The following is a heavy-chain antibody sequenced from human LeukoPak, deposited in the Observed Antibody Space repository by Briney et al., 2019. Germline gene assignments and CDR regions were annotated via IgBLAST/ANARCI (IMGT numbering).Heavy chain of an antibody. V-gene: IGHV4-59*08. CDR2: IYSSMNA. Sequence: SETLSLTCTVSGGSISNYYWSWIRQPPGKGLEWIGYIYSSMNADYNPSLKSRITMSVDTSNNQFSLRLSSVTAADTAVYYCARHVRGSVWYDYFDYWGQGTLVTVSS. CDR3: ARHVRGSVWYDYFDY. J-gene: IGHJ4*02. D-gene: IGHD6-19*01. CDR1: GGSISNYY.